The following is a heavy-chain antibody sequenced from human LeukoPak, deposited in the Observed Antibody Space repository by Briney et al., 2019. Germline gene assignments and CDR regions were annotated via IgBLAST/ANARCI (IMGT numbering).Heavy chain of an antibody. CDR2: IYYSGST. J-gene: IGHJ5*02. Sequence: SETLSLTCTVSGGSISSHYWSWIRQPPGKGLEWIGYIYYSGSTNYNPSLKSRVTISVDTSKNQFSLKLSSVTAADTAVYYCAREKALGSLDPWGQGTLVTVSS. CDR1: GGSISSHY. CDR3: AREKALGSLDP. V-gene: IGHV4-59*11. D-gene: IGHD3-10*01.